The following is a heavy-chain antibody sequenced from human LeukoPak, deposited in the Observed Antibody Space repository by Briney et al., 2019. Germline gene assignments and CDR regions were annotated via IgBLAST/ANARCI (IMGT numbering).Heavy chain of an antibody. D-gene: IGHD6-13*01. CDR1: GFTFDDYG. CDR2: INWNGGST. CDR3: ARDGESSSWGNTWFDP. J-gene: IGHJ5*02. V-gene: IGHV3-20*01. Sequence: PGGSLRLSCAASGFTFDDYGMSWVRQAPGKGLEWVSGINWNGGSTGYADSVKGRFTISRDNAKNSLYLQMNSLRAEDTALHHCARDGESSSWGNTWFDPWGQGTLVTVSS.